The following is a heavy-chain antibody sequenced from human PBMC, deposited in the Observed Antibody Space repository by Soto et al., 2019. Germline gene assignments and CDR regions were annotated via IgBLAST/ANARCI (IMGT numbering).Heavy chain of an antibody. CDR1: GFTFSSYG. J-gene: IGHJ4*02. D-gene: IGHD3-22*01. CDR2: ISYDGSNK. Sequence: GGSLRLSCAASGFTFSSYGMHWVRQAPGKGLEWVAVISYDGSNKYYADSVKGRFTISRDNSKNTLYLQMNSLRAEDTAVYYCAKADIYYDSSGYYDYWGQGTLVTVSS. CDR3: AKADIYYDSSGYYDY. V-gene: IGHV3-30*18.